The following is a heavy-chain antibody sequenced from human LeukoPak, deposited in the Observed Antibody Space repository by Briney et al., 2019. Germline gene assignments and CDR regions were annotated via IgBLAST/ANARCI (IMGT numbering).Heavy chain of an antibody. CDR2: ISASGDNT. CDR3: AKVVGTATTPTDY. CDR1: GFIFNKYA. V-gene: IGHV3-23*01. D-gene: IGHD1-1*01. J-gene: IGHJ4*02. Sequence: GGSLRLSCAASGFIFNKYAMTCVRQAPGKGLVWVAVISASGDNTDYADSVKGRFTISRDNSKNTLSLQMNSLRVEDTAVYYCAKVVGTATTPTDYWGQGTLVTVSS.